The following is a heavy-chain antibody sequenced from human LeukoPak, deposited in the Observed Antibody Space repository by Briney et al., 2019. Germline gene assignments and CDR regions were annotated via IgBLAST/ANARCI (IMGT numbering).Heavy chain of an antibody. V-gene: IGHV3-53*01. J-gene: IGHJ3*02. Sequence: GGSLRLSCAASGFTVSSNYMSWVRQAPGRGLEWVSVIYSGGSTYYADSVKGRFTISRDNSKNTLYLQMNSLRAEDTAVYYCARSGYCSGGSCYLDAFDIWGQGAMVTVSS. CDR2: IYSGGST. CDR3: ARSGYCSGGSCYLDAFDI. D-gene: IGHD2-15*01. CDR1: GFTVSSNY.